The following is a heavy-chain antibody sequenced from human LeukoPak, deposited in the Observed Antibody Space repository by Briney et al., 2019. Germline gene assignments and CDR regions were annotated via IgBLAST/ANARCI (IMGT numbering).Heavy chain of an antibody. Sequence: GGSLRLSCVTSGFTFEDYTMHWVRQRPGKGLEWVAFIRYDGSNKYYADSVKGRFTISRDNSKNTLYLQMNSLRAEDTAVYYCSGVVVSFLYYFDYWGQGTLVTVSS. CDR2: IRYDGSNK. D-gene: IGHD3-22*01. V-gene: IGHV3-30*02. CDR3: SGVVVSFLYYFDY. CDR1: GFTFEDYT. J-gene: IGHJ4*02.